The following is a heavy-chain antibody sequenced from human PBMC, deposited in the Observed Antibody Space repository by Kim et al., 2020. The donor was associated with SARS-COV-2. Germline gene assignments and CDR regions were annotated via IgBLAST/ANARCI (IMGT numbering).Heavy chain of an antibody. CDR3: VKGFCGSSSCLSSRTIDV. D-gene: IGHD2-2*01. V-gene: IGHV3-64D*06. CDR1: GFTFSNFP. CDR2: LSNSGSST. Sequence: GGSLRLSCSASGFTFSNFPMRWVRQAPGKALEYVSSLSNSGSSTYYADSAKGRFTISRDNSKNMVYLHLSSLRVEDTAVYYCVKGFCGSSSCLSSRTIDVWGQGATVTVSS. J-gene: IGHJ6*02.